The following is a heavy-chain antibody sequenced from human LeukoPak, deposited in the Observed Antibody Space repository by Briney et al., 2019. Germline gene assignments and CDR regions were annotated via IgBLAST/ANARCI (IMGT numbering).Heavy chain of an antibody. J-gene: IGHJ4*02. CDR3: AKLTTAGPSVDY. CDR2: ISGSGGST. D-gene: IGHD4-11*01. V-gene: IGHV3-23*01. Sequence: GGSLRLSCAASGFTFSSYAMSGVRQAPGKGLEWVSAISGSGGSTYYADSVKGRFTISRDNSKNTLYLQMNSLRAEDTAVYYCAKLTTAGPSVDYWGQGTLVTVSS. CDR1: GFTFSSYA.